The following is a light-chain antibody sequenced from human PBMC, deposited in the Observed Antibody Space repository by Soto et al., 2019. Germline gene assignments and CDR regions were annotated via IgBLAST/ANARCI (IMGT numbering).Light chain of an antibody. Sequence: QSALTQPPSASGSPGQSFTISCTGTSSDVGGYNYVSWYQQHPGKPPKLMIYEVSKRPSGVPDRLSGSKSGNTASLTVAGLQVEDEADYYCASYTGSDTLVVGGGTKVTVL. CDR3: ASYTGSDTLV. CDR1: SSDVGGYNY. J-gene: IGLJ2*01. V-gene: IGLV2-8*01. CDR2: EVS.